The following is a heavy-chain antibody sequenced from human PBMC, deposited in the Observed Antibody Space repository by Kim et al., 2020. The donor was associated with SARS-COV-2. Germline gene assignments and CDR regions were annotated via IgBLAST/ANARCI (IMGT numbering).Heavy chain of an antibody. Sequence: SRVTISVDTSKNQFSLKLSSVTAADTAVYYCARVGAPSHYGGNAYWYFDLWGRGTLVTVSS. J-gene: IGHJ2*01. CDR3: ARVGAPSHYGGNAYWYFDL. V-gene: IGHV4-31*02. D-gene: IGHD4-17*01.